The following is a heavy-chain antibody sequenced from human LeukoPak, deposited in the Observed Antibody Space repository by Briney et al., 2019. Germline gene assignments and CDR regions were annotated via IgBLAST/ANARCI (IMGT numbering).Heavy chain of an antibody. Sequence: GGSLRLSCAASGFSFKDYWMSWVRQAPGKGLEWVANIKQDGSEKFYVDSVKGRFTISRDNAKNSLYLQMNSLRAEDTAVYYCARGMPLAYCGGDCYSGFDYWGQGTLVTVSS. CDR3: ARGMPLAYCGGDCYSGFDY. V-gene: IGHV3-7*01. CDR2: IKQDGSEK. CDR1: GFSFKDYW. J-gene: IGHJ4*02. D-gene: IGHD2-21*02.